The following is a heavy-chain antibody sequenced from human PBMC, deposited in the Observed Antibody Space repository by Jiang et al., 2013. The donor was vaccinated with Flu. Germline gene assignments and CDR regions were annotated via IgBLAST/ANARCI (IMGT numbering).Heavy chain of an antibody. J-gene: IGHJ4*02. CDR1: GFSFSTYG. CDR3: VRDCGFDYCFDN. D-gene: IGHD5-12*01. V-gene: IGHV3-33*01. Sequence: QLVESGGGVVQPGGSLRLSCVASGFSFSTYGMHWVRQAPGKGLEWVAVIWYDGSNKYYSDSVKGRFTISRDNSKNMVYLQMNSLRDEDTAVYKCVRDCGFDYCFDNWGPGTLVTVSS. CDR2: IWYDGSNK.